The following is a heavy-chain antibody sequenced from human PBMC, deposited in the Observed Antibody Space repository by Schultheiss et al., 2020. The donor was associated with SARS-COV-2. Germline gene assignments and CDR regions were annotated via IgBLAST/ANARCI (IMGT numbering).Heavy chain of an antibody. CDR3: AREGMAAVAGIYYYYGMDV. CDR1: GGTFSSYA. CDR2: IIPIFGTA. V-gene: IGHV1-69*13. Sequence: SVKVSCKASGGTFSSYAISWVRQAPGQGLEWMGGIIPIFGTANYAQKFQGRVTITADESTSTAYMELSSLRSEDTAVYYCAREGMAAVAGIYYYYGMDVWGQGTTVTVSS. J-gene: IGHJ6*02. D-gene: IGHD6-19*01.